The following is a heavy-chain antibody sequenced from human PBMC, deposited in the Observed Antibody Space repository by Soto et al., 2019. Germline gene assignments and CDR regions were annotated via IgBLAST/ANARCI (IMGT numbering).Heavy chain of an antibody. V-gene: IGHV1-69*06. Sequence: GASVKVSCKASGGTFSSYAISWVRQAPGQGLEWMGGIIPIFGTANYAQKFQGRVTITADKSTSTAYMELSSLRSEDTAVYYCARDAGGSYYFDYWGQGTMVAVSS. CDR1: GGTFSSYA. D-gene: IGHD1-26*01. J-gene: IGHJ4*02. CDR3: ARDAGGSYYFDY. CDR2: IIPIFGTA.